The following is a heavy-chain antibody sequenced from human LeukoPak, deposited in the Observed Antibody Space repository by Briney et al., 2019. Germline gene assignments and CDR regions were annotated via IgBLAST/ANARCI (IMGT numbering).Heavy chain of an antibody. D-gene: IGHD6-6*01. J-gene: IGHJ4*01. CDR2: IKTDGSTT. CDR3: ARDSDSSFNNFDY. Sequence: PGGSLRLSCAASGXSFSDYWMHWVRQDPGKGLVWVSRIKTDGSTTNYADSVKGRFTISRDNAKNTLYLQMNSLRAEDTAVYYCARDSDSSFNNFDYWGHGTLVTVSS. V-gene: IGHV3-74*01. CDR1: GXSFSDYW.